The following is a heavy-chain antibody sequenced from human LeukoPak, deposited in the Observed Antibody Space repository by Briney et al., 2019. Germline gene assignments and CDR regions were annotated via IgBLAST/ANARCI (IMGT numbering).Heavy chain of an antibody. J-gene: IGHJ4*02. CDR2: IIEDGGST. CDR1: GFTFDDYA. V-gene: IGHV3-43*02. Sequence: GGSLRLSCAASGFTFDDYAMHWVRQAPGKGLEWVSLIIEDGGSTYYADSGKGRFTTSIANSKNSLYLKMNSLRTEDTALYYCAKDMENYYDSSGYYQFDYWGQGTLVTVSS. CDR3: AKDMENYYDSSGYYQFDY. D-gene: IGHD3-22*01.